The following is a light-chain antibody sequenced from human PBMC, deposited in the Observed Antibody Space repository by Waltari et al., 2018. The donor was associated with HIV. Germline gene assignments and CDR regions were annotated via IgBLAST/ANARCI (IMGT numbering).Light chain of an antibody. CDR2: EDS. CDR3: YSTDSSGNHSFYV. V-gene: IGLV3-10*01. CDR1: ALPKKY. J-gene: IGLJ1*01. Sequence: SYELTQPPSVSVSPGQTARITCSGDALPKKYAYWYQQKSGQAPVLVIYEDSKRPSGIPDGFSGSSSGTMATLTISGAQVEDEADYYCYSTDSSGNHSFYVFGTGTKVTVL.